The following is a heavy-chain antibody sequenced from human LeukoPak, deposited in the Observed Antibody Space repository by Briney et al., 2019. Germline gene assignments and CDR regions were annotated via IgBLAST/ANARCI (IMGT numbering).Heavy chain of an antibody. V-gene: IGHV4-34*01. J-gene: IGHJ3*02. Sequence: KPSETLSLTCAVYGGSFSGDYWSWIRQPPGKGLEWIGEINHSGSTNYNPSLKSRVTISVDTSKNQFSLKLSSVTAADTAVYYCARGPNLTGYAFDIWGQGTMVTVSS. CDR3: ARGPNLTGYAFDI. CDR2: INHSGST. D-gene: IGHD3-9*01. CDR1: GGSFSGDY.